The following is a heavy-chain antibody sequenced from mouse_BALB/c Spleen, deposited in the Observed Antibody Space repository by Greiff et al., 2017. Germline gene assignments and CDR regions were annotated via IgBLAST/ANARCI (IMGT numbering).Heavy chain of an antibody. V-gene: IGHV1-4*02. D-gene: IGHD3-3*01. CDR2: INPSSGYT. CDR3: ARGGLGENEGYAMDY. J-gene: IGHJ4*01. CDR1: GYTFTSYT. Sequence: QVQLQQSAAELARPGASVKMSCKASGYTFTSYTMHWVKQRPGQGLEWIGYINPSSGYTEYNQKFKDKTTLTADKSSSTAYMQLSSLTSEDSAVYYCARGGLGENEGYAMDYWGQGTSVTVSS.